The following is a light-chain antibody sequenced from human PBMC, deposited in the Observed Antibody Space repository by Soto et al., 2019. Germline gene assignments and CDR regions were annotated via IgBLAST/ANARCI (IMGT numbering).Light chain of an antibody. J-gene: IGKJ5*01. CDR3: QQYIRRPLS. Sequence: EKVMTQSPATLSVSPGERATLSCRASQSVSSDLAWYQQKPGQAPRLLIYGASTRATGIPARFSGSGSGTEFTLIISSLQSEDSAVYFCQQYIRRPLSFGQGTRLEIK. CDR1: QSVSSD. CDR2: GAS. V-gene: IGKV3-15*01.